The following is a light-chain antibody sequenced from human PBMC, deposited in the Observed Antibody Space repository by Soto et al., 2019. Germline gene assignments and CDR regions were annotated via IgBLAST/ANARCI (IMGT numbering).Light chain of an antibody. CDR3: AAWDYSLSGEV. Sequence: QSVLTQPPSASGTPGLGVTISCSGSRLNIGSNYVYWYQQLPGTPPKLLNYRNNQRPSGVPGRFSGSKSGTSATLPISGLRSEDEAQYYCAAWDYSLSGEVFGRGTKPTVL. CDR1: RLNIGSNY. V-gene: IGLV1-47*01. J-gene: IGLJ2*01. CDR2: RNN.